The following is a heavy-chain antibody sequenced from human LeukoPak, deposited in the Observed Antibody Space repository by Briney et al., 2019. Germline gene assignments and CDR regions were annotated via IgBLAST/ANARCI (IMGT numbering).Heavy chain of an antibody. D-gene: IGHD6-13*01. CDR1: GFTFTHYY. J-gene: IGHJ4*02. Sequence: PGGSLRLSCAASGFTFTHYYMDWGRQAPGKGLEWVSSITSSGRYIDYADSVKGRFTISRDNAKNSLYLQMNSLRAPDTPVYYCARLTYSSSSLYFDYWGQGTLVTVSS. CDR3: ARLTYSSSSLYFDY. V-gene: IGHV3-21*01. CDR2: ITSSGRYI.